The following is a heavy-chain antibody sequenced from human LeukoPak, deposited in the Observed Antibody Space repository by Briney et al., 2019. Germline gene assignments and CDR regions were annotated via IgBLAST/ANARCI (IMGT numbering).Heavy chain of an antibody. D-gene: IGHD3-22*01. CDR1: GYTFTGYY. J-gene: IGHJ5*02. Sequence: GASVKVSCKASGYTFTGYYMHWVRQAPGQGLEWMGWINPNSGGTNYAQKFQGRVTMTRDTSISTAYMELSRLRSDDTVVYYCARDAIIVSFPNWFDPWGQGTLVTVSS. V-gene: IGHV1-2*02. CDR2: INPNSGGT. CDR3: ARDAIIVSFPNWFDP.